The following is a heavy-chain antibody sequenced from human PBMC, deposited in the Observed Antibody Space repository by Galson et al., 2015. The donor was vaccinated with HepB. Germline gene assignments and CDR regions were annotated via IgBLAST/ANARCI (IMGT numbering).Heavy chain of an antibody. J-gene: IGHJ6*02. V-gene: IGHV3-30*03. CDR1: GFTFNSYG. D-gene: IGHD3-10*01. CDR2: ISYDGSNK. CDR3: AREGSSGSGTYYPPYYYGLDV. Sequence: SLRLSCAASGFTFNSYGTHWVRQAPGKGLEWVAIISYDGSNKYYGDLVKGRFTISRDNSKHTLYLQMNSLRGDDTAVYYCAREGSSGSGTYYPPYYYGLDVWGQGTTVTVSS.